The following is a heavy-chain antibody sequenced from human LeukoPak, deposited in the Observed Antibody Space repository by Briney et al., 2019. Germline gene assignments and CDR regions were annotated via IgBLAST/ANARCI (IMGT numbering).Heavy chain of an antibody. V-gene: IGHV1-69*06. Sequence: SVKVSCKASGGTFSSYAISWVRQAPGQGLEWMGGIIPIFGTANYAQKFQGRVTITADKSTSTAYMELSSLRSEDTAVYYCARVYYSSSYDYWYFDLWGRGTLVTVSS. CDR2: IIPIFGTA. CDR3: ARVYYSSSYDYWYFDL. J-gene: IGHJ2*01. CDR1: GGTFSSYA. D-gene: IGHD6-13*01.